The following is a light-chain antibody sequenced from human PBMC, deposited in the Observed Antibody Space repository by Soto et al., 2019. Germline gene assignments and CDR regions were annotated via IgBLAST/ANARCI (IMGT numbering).Light chain of an antibody. CDR1: QSISDL. CDR3: QQYNSYSRT. Sequence: DIQMTQSPSTLSASVGDRVTITCRASQSISDLLAWYHQKPGKAPKLLIYKTSSLESGVPSRFSGGGSGTEFTLTISSLQPDDFATYYCQQYNSYSRTFGQGTKVEIK. J-gene: IGKJ1*01. V-gene: IGKV1-5*03. CDR2: KTS.